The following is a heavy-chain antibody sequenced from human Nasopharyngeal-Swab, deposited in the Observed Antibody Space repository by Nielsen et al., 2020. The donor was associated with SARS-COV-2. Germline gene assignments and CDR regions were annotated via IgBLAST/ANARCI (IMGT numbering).Heavy chain of an antibody. CDR1: GYTFTSYG. D-gene: IGHD6-13*01. Sequence: ASVKVSCKASGYTFTSYGISWVRQAPGQGLEWMGWISAYNGNTNYAQKLQGRVTMTTDTSTSTAYMELRSLRSDDTAVYYCARIGSDSSSWSKNFYYYYGMDVWGQGTTVTVSS. V-gene: IGHV1-18*01. J-gene: IGHJ6*02. CDR2: ISAYNGNT. CDR3: ARIGSDSSSWSKNFYYYYGMDV.